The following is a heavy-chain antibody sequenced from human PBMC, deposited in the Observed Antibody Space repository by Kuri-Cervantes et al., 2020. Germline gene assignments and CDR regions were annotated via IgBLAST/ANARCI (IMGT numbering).Heavy chain of an antibody. CDR1: GFTFSNYA. J-gene: IGHJ6*02. V-gene: IGHV3-21*01. Sequence: GGSLRLSCAASGFTFSNYAMYWVRQAPGKGLEWVSSISSSSSYIYYADSVKGRFTISRDNAKNSLYLQMNSLRAEDTAVYYCARAQTTLERFGLDVWGQGTTVTVSS. CDR2: ISSSSSYI. CDR3: ARAQTTLERFGLDV. D-gene: IGHD3-3*01.